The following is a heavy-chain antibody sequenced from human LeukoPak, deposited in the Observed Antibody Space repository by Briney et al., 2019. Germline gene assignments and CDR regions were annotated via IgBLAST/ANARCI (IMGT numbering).Heavy chain of an antibody. CDR2: ISHTSEST. Sequence: GGSLRLSCAASGFTFNSYSMSWVRQAPGKGLEWVSYISHTSESTYYADSVRGRFSISRDDAKSSLYLQMNSLRAEDTAVYYCARVPSYYYYMDVWGKGTTVTVSS. V-gene: IGHV3-48*01. CDR3: ARVPSYYYYMDV. CDR1: GFTFNSYS. D-gene: IGHD2-2*01. J-gene: IGHJ6*03.